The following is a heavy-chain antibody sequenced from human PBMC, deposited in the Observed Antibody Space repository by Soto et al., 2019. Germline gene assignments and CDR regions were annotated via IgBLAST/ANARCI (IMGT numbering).Heavy chain of an antibody. V-gene: IGHV1-18*01. J-gene: IGHJ6*02. Sequence: ASVKVSCKASGYTFTSYGISWVRQAPGQGLEWMGWISAYNGNTNYAQKLQGRVTITTDTSTSTAYMELSSLRSEDTAVYYCARVASSSSPYYYGMDVWGQGTTVTVSS. CDR3: ARVASSSSPYYYGMDV. CDR1: GYTFTSYG. CDR2: ISAYNGNT. D-gene: IGHD6-6*01.